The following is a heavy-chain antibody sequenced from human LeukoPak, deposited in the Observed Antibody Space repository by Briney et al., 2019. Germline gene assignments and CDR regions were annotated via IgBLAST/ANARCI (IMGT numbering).Heavy chain of an antibody. J-gene: IGHJ4*02. V-gene: IGHV4-39*07. CDR2: IYYRGNS. D-gene: IGHD3-22*01. Sequence: SETLSLTCTVSGGSISSSTYYWGWIRQPPGRGLEWIGSIYYRGNSYYNPSLKSRVAISVDTSKNHFSLKLRSVTAADTAVYYCAKDHYDSSGYPFDYWGQGTLVTVSS. CDR3: AKDHYDSSGYPFDY. CDR1: GGSISSSTYY.